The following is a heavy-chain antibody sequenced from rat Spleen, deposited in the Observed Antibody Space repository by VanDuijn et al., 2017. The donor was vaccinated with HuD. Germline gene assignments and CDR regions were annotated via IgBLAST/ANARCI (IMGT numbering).Heavy chain of an antibody. CDR2: ISYDGGST. Sequence: EVQLVESGGGLVQPGRSMKLSCAASGFTFSNYGMAWVRQAPKKGLEWVAYISYDGGSTYYRDSVKGRFTISRDNAKSTLYLQMDSLRSEDTATYYCTTEDTIAWGQGVMVTVSS. CDR1: GFTFSNYG. J-gene: IGHJ2*01. V-gene: IGHV5-20*01. D-gene: IGHD1-2*01. CDR3: TTEDTIA.